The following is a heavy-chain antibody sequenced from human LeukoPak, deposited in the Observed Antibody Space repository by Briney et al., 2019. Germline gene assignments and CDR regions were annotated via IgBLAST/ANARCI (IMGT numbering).Heavy chain of an antibody. CDR3: ARMVVDVTRWFDP. CDR1: GDSMSSSRFS. V-gene: IGHV4-30-2*01. CDR2: SYHGGST. D-gene: IGHD2-15*01. Sequence: SETLSLTCDVSGDSMSSSRFSWSWLRQPPGKGLEWIGYSYHGGSTHYNPSLQSRVTISVVRSKKQFSLNLHSVTAADTAVYYCARMVVDVTRWFDPWGQGTLVTVSS. J-gene: IGHJ5*02.